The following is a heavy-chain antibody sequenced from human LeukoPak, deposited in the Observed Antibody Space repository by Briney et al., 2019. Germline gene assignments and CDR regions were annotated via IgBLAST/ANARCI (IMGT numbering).Heavy chain of an antibody. V-gene: IGHV1-18*01. D-gene: IGHD1-20*01. CDR1: GYTFTSYG. J-gene: IGHJ5*02. Sequence: ASVKVSCKASGYTFTSYGISWVRQAPGQGLEWMGWISAYNGNTNYAQKLQGRVTMTTDTSTSTAYMELRSLRSDDTAVYYCARRNWSREEGTWFDPWGQGTLVTVSS. CDR3: ARRNWSREEGTWFDP. CDR2: ISAYNGNT.